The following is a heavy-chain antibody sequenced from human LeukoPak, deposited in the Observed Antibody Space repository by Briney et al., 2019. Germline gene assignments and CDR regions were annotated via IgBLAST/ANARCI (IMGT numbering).Heavy chain of an antibody. Sequence: SETLSLTCTVSGGSISSGSYYWSWIRQPAGKGLEWIGRIYTSGSTNYNPSLKSRVTISVDTSKNQFSLKLSSVTAADTAVYYCARDRDSSSSRYYYYYMDVWGKGTTVTVSS. CDR2: IYTSGST. CDR1: GGSISSGSYY. D-gene: IGHD6-6*01. CDR3: ARDRDSSSSRYYYYYMDV. V-gene: IGHV4-61*02. J-gene: IGHJ6*03.